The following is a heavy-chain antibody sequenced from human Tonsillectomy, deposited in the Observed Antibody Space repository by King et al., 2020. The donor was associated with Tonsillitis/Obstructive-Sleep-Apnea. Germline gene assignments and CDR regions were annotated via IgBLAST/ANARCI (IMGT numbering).Heavy chain of an antibody. Sequence: VQLVESGGGLVQPGGSLRLSCAASGITFSSYAMSWVRQAPGKGLEWVSTISGGGGSTYYADYWKGRVTISSDKSKNTLYLQMTSLRAEDTAVYYCAKAMVQGIIITIFDYWGQGTLVTVSS. CDR2: ISGGGGST. CDR1: GITFSSYA. CDR3: AKAMVQGIIITIFDY. V-gene: IGHV3-23*04. J-gene: IGHJ4*02. D-gene: IGHD3-10*01.